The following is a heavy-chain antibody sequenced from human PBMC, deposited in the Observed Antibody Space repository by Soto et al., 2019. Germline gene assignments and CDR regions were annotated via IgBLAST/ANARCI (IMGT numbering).Heavy chain of an antibody. J-gene: IGHJ4*02. CDR1: GFTFSSYG. Sequence: QPGGSLRLSCAASGFTFSSYGMHWVRQAPGKGLEWVAVISYDGSNKYYADSVEGRFTISRDNSKNTLYLQMNSLRAEDTAVYYCAKDPEYSRTRQPLYYFDYWGQGTLVTVSS. V-gene: IGHV3-30*18. CDR3: AKDPEYSRTRQPLYYFDY. CDR2: ISYDGSNK. D-gene: IGHD6-6*01.